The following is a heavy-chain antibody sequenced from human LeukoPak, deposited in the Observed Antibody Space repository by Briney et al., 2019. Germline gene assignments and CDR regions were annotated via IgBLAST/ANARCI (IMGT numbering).Heavy chain of an antibody. Sequence: ASVKVSCKASGYTFSGHFLHWIRQAPGQRREWVGWVNPNTGVTNYAQKFQGRVTMTRDTSVSTAYMELTRLTSDDTALYYCARWLQLAGVFDFWGQGSLVTVSS. J-gene: IGHJ4*02. V-gene: IGHV1-2*02. CDR2: VNPNTGVT. D-gene: IGHD5-24*01. CDR1: GYTFSGHF. CDR3: ARWLQLAGVFDF.